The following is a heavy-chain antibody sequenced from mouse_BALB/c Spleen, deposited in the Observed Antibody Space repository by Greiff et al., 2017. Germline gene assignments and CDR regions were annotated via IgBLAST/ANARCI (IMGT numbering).Heavy chain of an antibody. J-gene: IGHJ4*01. Sequence: EVKLMESGAELVRSGASVKLSCTASGFNIKDYYMHWVKQRPEQGLEWIGWIDPENGDTEYAPKFQGKATMTADTSSNTAYLQLSSLTSEDTAVYYCNGGALYGNYYYAMDYWGQGTSVTVSS. V-gene: IGHV14-4*02. D-gene: IGHD2-1*01. CDR3: NGGALYGNYYYAMDY. CDR1: GFNIKDYY. CDR2: IDPENGDT.